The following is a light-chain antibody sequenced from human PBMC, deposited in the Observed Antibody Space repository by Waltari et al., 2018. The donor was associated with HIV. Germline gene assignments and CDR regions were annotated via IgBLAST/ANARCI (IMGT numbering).Light chain of an antibody. Sequence: EIVLTQSPVTLSLSPGERATLSCRASQGVGNYLAWYQQKPGQAPRLLLYDASNRATGIPGRFSGSGSGTDFTLTINSLEPEDFAVYYCQQRSKWPLTFGGGTEVEIK. CDR3: QQRSKWPLT. J-gene: IGKJ4*01. V-gene: IGKV3-11*01. CDR2: DAS. CDR1: QGVGNY.